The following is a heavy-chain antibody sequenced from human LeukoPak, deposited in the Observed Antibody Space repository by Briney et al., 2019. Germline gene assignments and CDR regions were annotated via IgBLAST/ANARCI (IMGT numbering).Heavy chain of an antibody. Sequence: SETLSLTCSVSGVSISSYYWSWVRQPPGKGLEWIGYIYYTGSTYYNPSLKRRVTISVDTSKNQFSLKLSSLTAADTAVYYCARRGPRQLIDYWGQGTLVTVSS. V-gene: IGHV4-59*01. J-gene: IGHJ4*02. CDR2: IYYTGST. CDR1: GVSISSYY. CDR3: ARRGPRQLIDY. D-gene: IGHD6-19*01.